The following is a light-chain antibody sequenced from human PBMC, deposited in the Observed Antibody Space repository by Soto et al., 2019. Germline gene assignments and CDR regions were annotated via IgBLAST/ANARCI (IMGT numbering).Light chain of an antibody. CDR3: QQYGSSQWT. J-gene: IGKJ1*01. Sequence: EIVWTQSPGTLSLSPGERATLSCRASQSVSSSYLAWYQQKPGQAPRLLIYGASSRATGIPDRFSGSGSGPDFTLTISRLEPEDFAVYYCQQYGSSQWTFGQGTKVDIK. CDR2: GAS. CDR1: QSVSSSY. V-gene: IGKV3-20*01.